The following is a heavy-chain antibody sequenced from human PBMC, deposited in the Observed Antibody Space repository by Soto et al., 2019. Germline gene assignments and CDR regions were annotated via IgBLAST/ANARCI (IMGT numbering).Heavy chain of an antibody. CDR2: IIPILGIA. Sequence: ASVKVSCKASGGTFSSYTISWVRQAPGQGLEWMGRIIPILGIANYAQKFQGRVTITADKSTSTAYMELSSLRSEDTAVYYCARDHSGSSWFDPWGQGTLVTVSS. D-gene: IGHD1-26*01. J-gene: IGHJ5*02. CDR3: ARDHSGSSWFDP. CDR1: GGTFSSYT. V-gene: IGHV1-69*04.